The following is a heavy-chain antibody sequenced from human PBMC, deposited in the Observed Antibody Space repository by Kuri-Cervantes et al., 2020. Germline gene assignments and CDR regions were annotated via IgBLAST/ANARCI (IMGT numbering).Heavy chain of an antibody. J-gene: IGHJ4*02. CDR3: VRVGFSQGYNDY. Sequence: GESLKISCAASGFTFSTYWMSWVRQAPGKGLEWVANIKQDGSEKYYVDSVKGRFTISRDNAKNSLYLQMNSLRVEDTAVYYCVRVGFSQGYNDYWGQGTLVTVSS. V-gene: IGHV3-7*02. D-gene: IGHD1-1*01. CDR2: IKQDGSEK. CDR1: GFTFSTYW.